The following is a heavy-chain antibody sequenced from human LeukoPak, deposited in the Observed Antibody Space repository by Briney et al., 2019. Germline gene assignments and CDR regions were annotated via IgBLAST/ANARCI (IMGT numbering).Heavy chain of an antibody. CDR3: ARGFITYDY. CDR1: GGSISSSAYH. CDR2: IHNSGST. V-gene: IGHV4-39*07. D-gene: IGHD3-22*01. J-gene: IGHJ4*02. Sequence: SETLSLTCTVSGGSISSSAYHWGWIRQPPGKGLEWIGSIHNSGSTYYNPSLKSRVTISVRTSKNQFSLKLSSVTAADTAVYYCARGFITYDYWGQGTLVTVSS.